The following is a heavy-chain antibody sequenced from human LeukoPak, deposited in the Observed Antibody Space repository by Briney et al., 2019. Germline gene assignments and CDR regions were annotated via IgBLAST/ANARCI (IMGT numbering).Heavy chain of an antibody. CDR3: ARAVDSSGFSCFQH. J-gene: IGHJ1*01. D-gene: IGHD3-22*01. Sequence: PSETLSLTCTVSGASISSYYWSWIRQPPGKGLEWIGFVYYSGSTNYNPSLNSRVTVSIDTSKNQFSLKLSSVSAADTAVYYCARAVDSSGFSCFQHWGQGTLVTVSS. V-gene: IGHV4-59*01. CDR1: GASISSYY. CDR2: VYYSGST.